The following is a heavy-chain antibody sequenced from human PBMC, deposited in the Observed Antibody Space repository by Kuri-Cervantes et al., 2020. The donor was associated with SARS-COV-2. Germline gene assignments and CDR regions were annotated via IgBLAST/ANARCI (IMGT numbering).Heavy chain of an antibody. CDR2: IKQDGSEK. Sequence: GESLKISCAASGFTFSNAWMSWVRQAPGKGLEWVANIKQDGSEKYYVDSVKGRFTISRDNAKNSLYLQMNSLRAEDTAVYYCARAPIYCSSTSCYGAYGMDVWGQGTTAPSP. D-gene: IGHD2-2*01. V-gene: IGHV3-7*05. CDR1: GFTFSNAW. J-gene: IGHJ6*02. CDR3: ARAPIYCSSTSCYGAYGMDV.